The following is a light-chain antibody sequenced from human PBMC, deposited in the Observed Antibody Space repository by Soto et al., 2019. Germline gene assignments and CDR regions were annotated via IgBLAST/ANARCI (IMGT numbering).Light chain of an antibody. CDR1: SSNIGAGYD. V-gene: IGLV1-40*01. CDR3: QSYDSSLSGSV. J-gene: IGLJ3*02. Sequence: QSVLTQPPSVSGAPGQRVTISCTGSSSNIGAGYDVHWYQQLPGTAPKLLIYGNTNRPSGVPHRFSGSKSSTSASLAITGLQAEDEADYYCQSYDSSLSGSVFGGGTKVTVL. CDR2: GNT.